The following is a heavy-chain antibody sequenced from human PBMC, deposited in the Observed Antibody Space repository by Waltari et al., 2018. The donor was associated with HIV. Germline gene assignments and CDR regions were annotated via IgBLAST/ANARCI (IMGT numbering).Heavy chain of an antibody. CDR1: EFTFSDYY. D-gene: IGHD1-1*01. Sequence: QVQLVESGGGLVKPGGSLRLSCETSEFTFSDYYMSWNRQAPGKGLEWVSYISHSSSSIYYADSVKGRFTISRDNAKNSLFLQMTRLRADDTAVYYCARDLGTGGAFDVWGQGTVVTVFS. CDR2: ISHSSSSI. V-gene: IGHV3-11*01. CDR3: ARDLGTGGAFDV. J-gene: IGHJ3*01.